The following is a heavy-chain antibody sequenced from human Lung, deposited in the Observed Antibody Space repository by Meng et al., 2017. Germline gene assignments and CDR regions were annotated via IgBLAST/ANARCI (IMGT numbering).Heavy chain of an antibody. CDR1: GYNFPDYW. Sequence: QVQLVQSGAEVKKPGASVKVSCKPSGYNFPDYWLHWVRRAPGQGLEYVGWISGFNGYTNYAQKFQGRVSMTTDTSTSTAYMEVRSLRSDDTAVYYCAAPGPSAEAGFDYWGQGTLVTVSS. CDR2: ISGFNGYT. V-gene: IGHV1-18*04. CDR3: AAPGPSAEAGFDY. D-gene: IGHD6-13*01. J-gene: IGHJ4*02.